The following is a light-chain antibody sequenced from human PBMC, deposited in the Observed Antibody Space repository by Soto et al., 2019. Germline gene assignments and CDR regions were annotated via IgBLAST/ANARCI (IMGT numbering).Light chain of an antibody. J-gene: IGKJ2*01. CDR1: QSVSSY. V-gene: IGKV3-11*01. Sequence: EIVLTQSPATLSLSPGERATLSCRASQSVSSYLACYQQKPDQAPRLLIYDATNKATGTPARFSGSWSGTAFTLTSSSLEHEDFAVYYCQRGSNWPTFGQGTKLEIK. CDR2: DAT. CDR3: QRGSNWPT.